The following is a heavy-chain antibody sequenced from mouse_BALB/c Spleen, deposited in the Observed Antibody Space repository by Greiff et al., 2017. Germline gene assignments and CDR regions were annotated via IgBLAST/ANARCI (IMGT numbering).Heavy chain of an antibody. V-gene: IGHV3-2*02. J-gene: IGHJ4*01. CDR2: ISYSGST. CDR1: GYSITSYYA. CDR3: ARSNDFDYYAMDY. Sequence: EVQLVESGPGLVKPSQSLSLTCTVTGYSITSYYAWNWIRQFPGNKLEWMGYISYSGSTSYNPSLKSRISITRDTSKNQFFLQLNSVTTEDTATYYCARSNDFDYYAMDYWGQGTSVTVSS. D-gene: IGHD2-4*01.